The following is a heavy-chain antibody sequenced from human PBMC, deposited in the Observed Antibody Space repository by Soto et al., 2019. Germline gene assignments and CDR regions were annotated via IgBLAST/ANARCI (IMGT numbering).Heavy chain of an antibody. CDR1: GFSLSTSGMC. J-gene: IGHJ4*02. Sequence: SGPTLVNPTQTLTLTCTLSGFSLSTSGMCVSWIRQPPGKALEWLARIDWDDDKYYSTSLKTRLTISKDTSKNQVVLTMTNMDPVDTATYYCARWTRYYDSSGYTFDYWGQGTLVTVSS. V-gene: IGHV2-70*11. D-gene: IGHD3-22*01. CDR3: ARWTRYYDSSGYTFDY. CDR2: IDWDDDK.